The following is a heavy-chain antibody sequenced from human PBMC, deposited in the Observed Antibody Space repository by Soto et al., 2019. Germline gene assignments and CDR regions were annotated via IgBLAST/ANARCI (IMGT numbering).Heavy chain of an antibody. CDR2: IWYDGSNK. Sequence: GGSLRLSCAASGFTFSSYGMHWVRQAPGKGLEWVAVIWYDGSNKYYADSVKGRFTISRDNSKNTLYLQMNSLRAEDTAVYYCARDQRGYSSSWYVPDAFDIWGQGTMVTVSS. V-gene: IGHV3-33*01. D-gene: IGHD6-13*01. J-gene: IGHJ3*02. CDR1: GFTFSSYG. CDR3: ARDQRGYSSSWYVPDAFDI.